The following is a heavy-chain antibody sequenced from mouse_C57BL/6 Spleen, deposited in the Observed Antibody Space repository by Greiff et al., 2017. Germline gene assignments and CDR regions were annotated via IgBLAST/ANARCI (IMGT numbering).Heavy chain of an antibody. CDR2: IDPEDGAT. J-gene: IGHJ4*01. V-gene: IGHV14-2*01. D-gene: IGHD3-1*01. CDR3: AHSSNAMDY. CDR1: GFNIKDYN. Sequence: VQLQQSGAELVKPGASVKLSCTASGFNIKDYNMHWVKQRNEQGLEWIGRIDPEDGATKYAPKFPGKATITAHTSSNTAYLQLSSLTSEDTAFYYGAHSSNAMDYWGQGTSVTVSS.